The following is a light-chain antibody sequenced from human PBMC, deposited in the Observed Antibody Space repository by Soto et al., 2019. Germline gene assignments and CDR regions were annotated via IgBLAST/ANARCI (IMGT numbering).Light chain of an antibody. Sequence: DIQMTQSPSSVSASVGDRVSITCRASQGISSWLAWYQHKPGKAPKLLIFDATSLQSGVPLRFSGSGSGTEFTLTISSLQPEDFATYYCQQTSSFPSTFGPGTKVDIK. CDR3: QQTSSFPST. V-gene: IGKV1-12*02. CDR1: QGISSW. CDR2: DAT. J-gene: IGKJ3*01.